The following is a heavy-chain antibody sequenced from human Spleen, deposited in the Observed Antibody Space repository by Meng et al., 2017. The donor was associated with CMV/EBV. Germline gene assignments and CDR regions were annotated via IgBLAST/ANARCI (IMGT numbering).Heavy chain of an antibody. CDR1: GGSIRSSGHY. CDR3: ARELGPLAPIDY. CDR2: KYYSGGS. D-gene: IGHD3-3*02. Sequence: VSGGSIRSSGHYWAWIRQSPGTGLEWIGSKYYSGGSNYNPSLKSRVSIVVDTSKNQFSLKLSSVTAADTAVYYCARELGPLAPIDYWGQGTLVTVSS. J-gene: IGHJ4*02. V-gene: IGHV4-39*07.